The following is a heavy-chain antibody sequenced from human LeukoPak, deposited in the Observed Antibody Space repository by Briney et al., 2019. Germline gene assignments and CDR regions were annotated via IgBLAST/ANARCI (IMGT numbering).Heavy chain of an antibody. CDR1: GGSISSYY. D-gene: IGHD3-22*01. CDR2: IYYSGST. J-gene: IGHJ4*02. CDR3: ARGYDSSGYYHFDY. Sequence: SETLSLTCTVSGGSISSYYWSWIRQPPGKGLEWIGYIYYSGSTNYNPSLKSRVTISVDTSNNQFSLKLSSVTAADTAVYYCARGYDSSGYYHFDYWGQGTLVTVSS. V-gene: IGHV4-59*01.